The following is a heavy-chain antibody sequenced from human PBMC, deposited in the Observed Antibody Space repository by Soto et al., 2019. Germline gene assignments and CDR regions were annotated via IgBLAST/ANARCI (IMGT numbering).Heavy chain of an antibody. D-gene: IGHD4-17*01. J-gene: IGHJ4*02. Sequence: EVQLVEFGGHLVQPGGSLRLSCAASGLNIKTNYMSWVRQAPGKGLEWVSILYAGGTTYYAASVKGRFAISRDNSGNTLYLQMSSLRAEDTAVYYCARDVTVTTPSYFNDWGQGTLVTVSS. V-gene: IGHV3-66*01. CDR1: GLNIKTNY. CDR3: ARDVTVTTPSYFND. CDR2: LYAGGTT.